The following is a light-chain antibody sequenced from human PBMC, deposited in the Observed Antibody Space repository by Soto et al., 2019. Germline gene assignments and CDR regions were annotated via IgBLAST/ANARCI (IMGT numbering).Light chain of an antibody. V-gene: IGLV2-14*03. CDR2: DVN. J-gene: IGLJ1*01. Sequence: QSALTQPASVSGSPGQSITISYTATSSDIGDYNYVSWYQQHPGKAPKITIYDVNTRPSGVSNRFSGSKSGNTAYLTISGLQAEDEADYYCSSYTPSGTGLFGTGTKLTVL. CDR1: SSDIGDYNY. CDR3: SSYTPSGTGL.